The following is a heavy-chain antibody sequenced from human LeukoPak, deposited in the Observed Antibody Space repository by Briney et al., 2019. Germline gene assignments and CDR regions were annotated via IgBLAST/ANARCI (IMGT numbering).Heavy chain of an antibody. J-gene: IGHJ4*02. V-gene: IGHV4-34*01. CDR2: INHSGST. CDR3: ARHPSAMMASGLDY. D-gene: IGHD5-24*01. Sequence: SETLSLTCAVYGGSFSGYYWSWIRQPPGKGLEWIGEINHSGSTNYNPSLKSRVTISVDTSKNQFSLKLSSVTAADTAVYYCARHPSAMMASGLDYWGQRTLVTVSS. CDR1: GGSFSGYY.